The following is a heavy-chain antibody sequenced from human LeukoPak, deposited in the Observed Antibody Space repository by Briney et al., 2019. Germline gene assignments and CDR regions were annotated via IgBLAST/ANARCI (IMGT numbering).Heavy chain of an antibody. CDR3: ARGPYSYDSSGCFDY. CDR2: IYTSGST. Sequence: PSETLSLTCTVSGDSISSGNYYWSWIRQPARKGLEWIGRIYTSGSTNYNPSLKSRVTISVDTSKNQFSLRLNSVTATDTAMYYCARGPYSYDSSGCFDYWGQGALVTVSS. D-gene: IGHD3-22*01. J-gene: IGHJ4*02. CDR1: GDSISSGNYY. V-gene: IGHV4-61*02.